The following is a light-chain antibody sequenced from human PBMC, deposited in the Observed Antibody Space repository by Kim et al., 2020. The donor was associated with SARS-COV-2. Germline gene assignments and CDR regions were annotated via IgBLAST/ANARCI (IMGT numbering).Light chain of an antibody. J-gene: IGKJ4*01. Sequence: SASVGDRVTISCRASQDISNNLAWFQQKPGQAPKSLMYASSRLQSGVPAKFSGSGFGTDFTLTISSLQPEDFATYYCQQYKSYPLTFGGGTKVEI. CDR1: QDISNN. CDR2: ASS. V-gene: IGKV1-16*02. CDR3: QQYKSYPLT.